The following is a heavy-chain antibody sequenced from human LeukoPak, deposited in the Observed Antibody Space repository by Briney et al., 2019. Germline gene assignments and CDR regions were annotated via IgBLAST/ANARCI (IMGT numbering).Heavy chain of an antibody. V-gene: IGHV3-30*18. Sequence: PGGSLRLSCAASGFTFSSYGMHWVRQAPGKGLEWVAVISYDGSNKYYAGSVKGRFTISRDNSKNTLYLQMNSLRPEDTAVYYCAKGSGSYYEPGPVGYWGQGTLVTVSS. CDR3: AKGSGSYYEPGPVGY. D-gene: IGHD1-26*01. J-gene: IGHJ4*02. CDR1: GFTFSSYG. CDR2: ISYDGSNK.